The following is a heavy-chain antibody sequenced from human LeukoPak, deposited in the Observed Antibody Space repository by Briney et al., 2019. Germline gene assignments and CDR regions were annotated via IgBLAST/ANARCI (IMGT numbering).Heavy chain of an antibody. Sequence: GGSLRLSCAASGFTFSYAWMNWVRQAPGKGLEWVGRIRSKTDGGTTDYAAPVKGRFTISRDDSENTLYLQMNSPKSEDTAMYYCTTDSDFSGWYGVNYWGQGTLVTVSS. V-gene: IGHV3-15*01. D-gene: IGHD6-19*01. CDR2: IRSKTDGGTT. CDR3: TTDSDFSGWYGVNY. CDR1: GFTFSYAW. J-gene: IGHJ4*02.